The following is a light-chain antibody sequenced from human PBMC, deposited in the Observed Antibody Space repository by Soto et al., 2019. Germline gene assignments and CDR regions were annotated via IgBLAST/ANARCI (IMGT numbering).Light chain of an antibody. CDR2: DAS. CDR1: QSVTSY. CDR3: QQRSNWPIT. Sequence: EIVLTQSPATLSLSPGERATLSCRASQSVTSYLAWYQQKPGQAPRLLIYDASTRVTGIPARFSGSGSGTDFTLTISSLKPEDFAVYYCQQRSNWPITFGQGTRLEMK. J-gene: IGKJ5*01. V-gene: IGKV3-11*01.